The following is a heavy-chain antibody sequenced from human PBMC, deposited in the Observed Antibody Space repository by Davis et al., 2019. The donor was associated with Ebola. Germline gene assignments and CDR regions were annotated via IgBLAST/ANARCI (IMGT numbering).Heavy chain of an antibody. CDR2: INAGNGNT. D-gene: IGHD3-9*01. CDR3: ARRGYYDILTGYSD. Sequence: AASVKVSCKASGGTFSSYAISWVRQAPGQGLEWMGWINAGNGNTKYSQKFQGRVTITRDTSASTAYTELSSLRSEDTAVYYCARRGYYDILTGYSDWGQGTLVTVSS. CDR1: GGTFSSYA. V-gene: IGHV1-3*01. J-gene: IGHJ4*02.